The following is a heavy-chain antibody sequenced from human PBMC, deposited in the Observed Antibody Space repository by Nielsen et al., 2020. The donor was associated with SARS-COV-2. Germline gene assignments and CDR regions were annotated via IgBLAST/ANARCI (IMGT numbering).Heavy chain of an antibody. V-gene: IGHV1-2*06. CDR3: ARARATSFGLVMSYGMDV. D-gene: IGHD3/OR15-3a*01. CDR1: GYTLTDYY. Sequence: ASVKVSCKASGYTLTDYYIHWVRQAPGQGLEWMGRVNPYSGGTSYARKFHGTVTLTRDASISTVYMELTSDDTAVYYCARARATSFGLVMSYGMDVWGQGTTVAVSS. J-gene: IGHJ6*02. CDR2: VNPYSGGT.